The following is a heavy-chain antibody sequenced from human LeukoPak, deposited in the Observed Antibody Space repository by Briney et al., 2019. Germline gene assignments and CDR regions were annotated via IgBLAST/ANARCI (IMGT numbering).Heavy chain of an antibody. J-gene: IGHJ4*02. CDR1: GYTFTGYY. CDR3: ARDHYDSSGAVYFDY. V-gene: IGHV1-2*02. D-gene: IGHD3-22*01. Sequence: GASVKVSCKASGYTFTGYYVHWVRQAPGQGLEWMGWINPNSGGTNYAQKFQGRVTMTRDTSISTAYMELSRLRSDDTAVYYCARDHYDSSGAVYFDYWGQGTLVTVSS. CDR2: INPNSGGT.